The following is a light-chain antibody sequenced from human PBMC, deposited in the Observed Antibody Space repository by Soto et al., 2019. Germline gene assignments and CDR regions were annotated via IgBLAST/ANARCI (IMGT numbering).Light chain of an antibody. V-gene: IGLV2-14*01. CDR1: SSDVGYYNY. J-gene: IGLJ1*01. CDR3: SSYTSSSTYV. Sequence: QSALTQPASVSGSPGQSIAISCTGTSSDVGYYNYVSWYQQHPGKAPKVMIYGVNNRPSGVSDRFSGSKSGNTASLTISGLQAEDEADYYCSSYTSSSTYVFGTGTKVTVL. CDR2: GVN.